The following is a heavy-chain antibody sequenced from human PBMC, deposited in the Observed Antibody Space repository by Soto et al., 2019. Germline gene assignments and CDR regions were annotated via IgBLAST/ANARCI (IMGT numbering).Heavy chain of an antibody. J-gene: IGHJ6*02. CDR1: GGTFSSYA. D-gene: IGHD2-15*01. CDR3: ARGSGGSSYYYYGMDV. Sequence: SVKVSCKASGGTFSSYASNWVRQAPGQGLEWMGGIIPIFGTANYAQKFQGRVTITADESTSTAYMELSSLRSEDTAVYYCARGSGGSSYYYYGMDVWGQGTKVTVSS. V-gene: IGHV1-69*13. CDR2: IIPIFGTA.